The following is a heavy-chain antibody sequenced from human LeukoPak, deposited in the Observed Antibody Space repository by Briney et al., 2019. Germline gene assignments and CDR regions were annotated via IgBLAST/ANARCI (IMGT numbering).Heavy chain of an antibody. CDR1: GFTLSSHW. V-gene: IGHV3-74*01. Sequence: PGGSLRLSCAASGFTLSSHWMHWVRQAPGKGLVWVSRINSDGSTTNYADSVKGRFTISRDNAKNSLYLQMNSLRAEDTAVYYCARGDSSSWYYYYGMDVWGKGTTVTVSS. J-gene: IGHJ6*04. CDR2: INSDGSTT. D-gene: IGHD6-13*01. CDR3: ARGDSSSWYYYYGMDV.